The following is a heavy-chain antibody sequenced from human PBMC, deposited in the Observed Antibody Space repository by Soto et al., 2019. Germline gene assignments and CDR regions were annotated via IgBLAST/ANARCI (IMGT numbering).Heavy chain of an antibody. D-gene: IGHD3-10*01. V-gene: IGHV1-18*01. CDR2: ISTYNGNT. J-gene: IGHJ6*02. CDR1: GYSFSSYG. Sequence: QVQLVQSGAEVKKPGASVKVSFKASGYSFSSYGISWVRQAPGQGLEWMGWISTYNGNTNYAQKLQGRVTMTTDTSTRTAYMELRSLSSDETAVYYCARVYGSGSDGMDVWGQGTTVAVSS. CDR3: ARVYGSGSDGMDV.